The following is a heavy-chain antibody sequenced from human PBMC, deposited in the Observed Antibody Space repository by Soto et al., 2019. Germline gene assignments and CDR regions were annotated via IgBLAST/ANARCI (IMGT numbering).Heavy chain of an antibody. CDR2: IYYSGST. CDR1: GGSISSYY. CDR3: ARDSHTYYYDSSGWDAFDI. J-gene: IGHJ3*02. D-gene: IGHD3-22*01. Sequence: SETLSLTCTVSGGSISSYYWSWIRQPPGKGLEWIGYIYYSGSTNYNPSLKSRVTISVDTSKNQFSLKLSSVTAADTAVYYCARDSHTYYYDSSGWDAFDIWGQGTMVTVSS. V-gene: IGHV4-59*01.